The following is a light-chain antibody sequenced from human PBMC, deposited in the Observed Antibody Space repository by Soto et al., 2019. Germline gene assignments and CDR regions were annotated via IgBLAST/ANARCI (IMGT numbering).Light chain of an antibody. Sequence: DIVMTQSPDSLAVSLGERATINCKSSQSVLYSSNNKNYLAWYQQKPGQPPKLLIYWASNRQSGVPDRFSGSGSVTDFALSISSLQAEDVAVYYCQQYSNTPRWTFGQGTNVEIK. V-gene: IGKV4-1*01. J-gene: IGKJ1*01. CDR3: QQYSNTPRWT. CDR2: WAS. CDR1: QSVLYSSNNKNY.